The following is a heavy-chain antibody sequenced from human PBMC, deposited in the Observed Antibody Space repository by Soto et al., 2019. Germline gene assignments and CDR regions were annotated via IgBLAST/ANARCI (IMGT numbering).Heavy chain of an antibody. Sequence: SSETLSLTCAVYGESLNYYYWSWIRQSPGQGLEWIGEIYESGSTNYNPSLKSRATISAVWSAQQMSLKLKSVTAADTAVYYCARWLMVRGVIQAYGMDVWGQGTTVT. V-gene: IGHV4-34*01. J-gene: IGHJ6*02. CDR3: ARWLMVRGVIQAYGMDV. CDR1: GESLNYYY. D-gene: IGHD3-10*01. CDR2: IYESGST.